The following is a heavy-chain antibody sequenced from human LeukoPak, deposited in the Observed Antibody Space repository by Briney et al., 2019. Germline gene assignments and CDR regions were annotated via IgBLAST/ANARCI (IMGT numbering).Heavy chain of an antibody. V-gene: IGHV3-49*04. J-gene: IGHJ3*02. CDR3: ARDMIRYLDAFDI. CDR2: IRSKPYGGTA. Sequence: PGGCLRLSCSGYGFTLGDNAMTGVPQAPGRGVGRVGFIRSKPYGGTAEYAASVRGKFTISRDDSKNIAYLQMSSLKTEDTAVYYCARDMIRYLDAFDIWGQGTMVTVSS. CDR1: GFTLGDNA. D-gene: IGHD3-16*01.